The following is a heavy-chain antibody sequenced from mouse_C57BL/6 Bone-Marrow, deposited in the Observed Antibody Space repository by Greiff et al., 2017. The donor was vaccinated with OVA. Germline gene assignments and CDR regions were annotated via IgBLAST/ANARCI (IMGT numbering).Heavy chain of an antibody. J-gene: IGHJ2*01. CDR2: IDPSDSYT. V-gene: IGHV1-59*01. D-gene: IGHD1-1*01. CDR1: GYTFTSYW. CDR3: EREDYGSSFYFDY. Sequence: QVQLQQPGAELVRPGTSVKLSCKASGYTFTSYWMHWVKQRPGQGLEWIGVIDPSDSYTNYNQKFKGKATLTVDTSSSTAYMHLSSLTSEDSAVYSGEREDYGSSFYFDYWGQGTTLTVSS.